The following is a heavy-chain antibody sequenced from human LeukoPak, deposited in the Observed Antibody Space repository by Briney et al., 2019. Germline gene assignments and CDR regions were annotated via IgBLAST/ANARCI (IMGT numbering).Heavy chain of an antibody. CDR3: ARGPTYDILTGYYFFDY. CDR1: GFTFRSYA. J-gene: IGHJ4*02. D-gene: IGHD3-9*01. Sequence: GGSLRLSCAASGFTFRSYAMHWVRQAPGKGLEWVAVISYDGSNKYYADSVKGRFTISRDNSKNTLYLQMNSLRAEDTAVYYCARGPTYDILTGYYFFDYWGQGTLVTVSS. CDR2: ISYDGSNK. V-gene: IGHV3-30-3*01.